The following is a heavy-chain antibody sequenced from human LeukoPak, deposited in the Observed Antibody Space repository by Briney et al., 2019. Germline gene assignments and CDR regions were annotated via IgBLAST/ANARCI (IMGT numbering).Heavy chain of an antibody. V-gene: IGHV3-64D*06. CDR3: ARGAGVYYYDSSGYYPTEFDY. D-gene: IGHD3-22*01. Sequence: GGSLRLSCSASGFTFNRFYLHWVRQAPGKGLEFVSHISSNGATTYYADSVRGRFTISRDNSKNTLYLQMSSLRADDTAVYYCARGAGVYYYDSSGYYPTEFDYWGQGTLVTVSS. CDR1: GFTFNRFY. J-gene: IGHJ4*02. CDR2: ISSNGATT.